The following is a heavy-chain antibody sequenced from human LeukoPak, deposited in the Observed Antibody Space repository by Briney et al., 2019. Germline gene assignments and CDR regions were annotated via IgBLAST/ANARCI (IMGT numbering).Heavy chain of an antibody. Sequence: GGSLRLSCAASGFTFTTYGMHWVRQAPGKGLEWVAFIWSDGNNRYYADSVRGRFSISRDNSKNTLYLEMNSLGAEDTGIYYCVGDPPNSDWAFAYWGQGILVTVSS. J-gene: IGHJ4*02. CDR2: IWSDGNNR. V-gene: IGHV3-33*01. CDR3: VGDPPNSDWAFAY. CDR1: GFTFTTYG. D-gene: IGHD6-19*01.